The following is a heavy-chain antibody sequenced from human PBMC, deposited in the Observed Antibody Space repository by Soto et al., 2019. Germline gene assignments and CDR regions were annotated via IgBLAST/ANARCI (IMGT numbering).Heavy chain of an antibody. V-gene: IGHV4-34*01. Sequence: QVQLQQWGAGLLKPSETLSLTCAVYGGSFSGYYWSWIRQPPGKGLEWIGEINHSGSPNYNPSLKSRVXXSXDXXKKPFSLKRSSVTAADTAVYYCAGARVGSSWPFDYWGQGTLVTVSS. J-gene: IGHJ4*02. CDR3: AGARVGSSWPFDY. D-gene: IGHD6-13*01. CDR2: INHSGSP. CDR1: GGSFSGYY.